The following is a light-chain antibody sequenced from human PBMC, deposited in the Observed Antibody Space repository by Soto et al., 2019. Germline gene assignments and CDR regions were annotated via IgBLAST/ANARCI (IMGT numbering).Light chain of an antibody. J-gene: IGLJ1*01. CDR2: EVT. CDR1: SSDVGGYNS. CDR3: SSYTSSSTRV. V-gene: IGLV2-14*01. Sequence: QSVLTQPACASGCPGQSITISCTGTSSDVGGYNSVSWYQQHPGKAPKLVIYEVTNRPSGISNRFSGSKSGNTASLTISGLQAEDEADYYCSSYTSSSTRVFGAGTKVTVL.